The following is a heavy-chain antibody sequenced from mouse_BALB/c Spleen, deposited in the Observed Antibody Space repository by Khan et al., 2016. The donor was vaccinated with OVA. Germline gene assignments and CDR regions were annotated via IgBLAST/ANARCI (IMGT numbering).Heavy chain of an antibody. D-gene: IGHD2-14*01. CDR1: GYTFTSYT. CDR3: ARECAYYRYDGWFAF. Sequence: QVQLQQSGSELARPGASVKMSCKASGYTFTSYTMHWVKQRPGQGLEWIGYINPSNGYTNYNQKFKDKATLNADKSSSTAYMQLSSLTSEDSAVYYCARECAYYRYDGWFAFWGQGTLVTVSA. V-gene: IGHV1-4*01. J-gene: IGHJ3*01. CDR2: INPSNGYT.